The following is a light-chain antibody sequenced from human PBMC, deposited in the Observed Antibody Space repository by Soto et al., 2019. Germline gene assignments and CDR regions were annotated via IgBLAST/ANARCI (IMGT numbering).Light chain of an antibody. Sequence: EIVLTQSPGTLSLSPGERATLSCRASQSVSSNQLAWYQQKPAQAPRLLIYGASIRATGIPDRFSGSGSGTDFILSISRLEPEDFAVYYCQQYSSSARTFGQGTKVEIK. J-gene: IGKJ1*01. CDR1: QSVSSNQ. CDR2: GAS. V-gene: IGKV3-20*01. CDR3: QQYSSSART.